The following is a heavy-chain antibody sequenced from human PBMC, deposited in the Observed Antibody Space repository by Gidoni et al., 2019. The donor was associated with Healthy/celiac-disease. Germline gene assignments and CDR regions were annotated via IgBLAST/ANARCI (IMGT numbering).Heavy chain of an antibody. CDR3: AREGTRYDLDY. CDR1: GFTFSSYG. Sequence: QVQLVESGGGVVAPGRSLRLSCAASGFTFSSYGMHWVRQAPGKGLEWVAVIWYDGSNKYYADSVKGRFTISRDNSKNTLYLQMNSLRAEDTAVYYCAREGTRYDLDYWGQGTLVTVSS. CDR2: IWYDGSNK. J-gene: IGHJ4*02. V-gene: IGHV3-33*01. D-gene: IGHD1-1*01.